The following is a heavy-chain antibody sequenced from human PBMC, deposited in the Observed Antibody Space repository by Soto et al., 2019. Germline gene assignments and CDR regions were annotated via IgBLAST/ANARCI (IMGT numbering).Heavy chain of an antibody. V-gene: IGHV1-69*13. CDR3: ARVVGVGATTYYYGMDV. CDR1: GGTFSSYA. D-gene: IGHD1-26*01. Sequence: SVKVSCKASGGTFSSYAISWVRQAPGQGLEWMGGIIPIFGTANYAQKFQGRVTITADESTSTAYMELSSLRSEDTAVYYCARVVGVGATTYYYGMDVWGQGTTVTVSS. J-gene: IGHJ6*02. CDR2: IIPIFGTA.